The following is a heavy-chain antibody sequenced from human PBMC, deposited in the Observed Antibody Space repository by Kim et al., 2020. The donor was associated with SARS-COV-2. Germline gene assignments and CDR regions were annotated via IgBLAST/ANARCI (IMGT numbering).Heavy chain of an antibody. Sequence: GGSLRLSCAASGFTFSSYGMHWVRQAPGKGLEWVAVIWYDGSNKYYADSVKGRFTISRDNSKNTLYLQMNSLRAEDTAVYYCARDMSSFVKYSSSDYYYYYGMDVWGQGTTVTVSS. V-gene: IGHV3-33*01. CDR1: GFTFSSYG. J-gene: IGHJ6*02. CDR3: ARDMSSFVKYSSSDYYYYYGMDV. D-gene: IGHD6-6*01. CDR2: IWYDGSNK.